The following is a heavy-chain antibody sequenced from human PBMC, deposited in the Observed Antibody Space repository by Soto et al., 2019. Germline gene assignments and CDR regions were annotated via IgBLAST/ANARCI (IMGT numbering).Heavy chain of an antibody. CDR1: GGTFSSYA. Sequence: QVQLVQSGAEVKKPGSSVKVSCKASGGTFSSYAISWVRQAPGQGLEWMGGIIPIFGTANYAQKFQGRVTITADESTSTAYMELSSLRSEDTAVYYCARDPYYYDSSGYYYDWSSWGQGTMVTVSS. CDR3: ARDPYYYDSSGYYYDWSS. D-gene: IGHD3-22*01. V-gene: IGHV1-69*01. J-gene: IGHJ3*01. CDR2: IIPIFGTA.